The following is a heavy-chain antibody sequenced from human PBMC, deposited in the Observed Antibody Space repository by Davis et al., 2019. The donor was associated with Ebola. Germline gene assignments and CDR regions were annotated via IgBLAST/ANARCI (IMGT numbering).Heavy chain of an antibody. Sequence: MPSETLSLTCTVSGGSISSGDYYWSWIRQPPGKGLEWIGYIYYSGSTYYNPSLKSRVTISVDTSKNQFSLKLSSVTAADTAVYYCARDRHEITFGGEDYFDYWGQGTLVTVSS. CDR1: GGSISSGDYY. CDR3: ARDRHEITFGGEDYFDY. V-gene: IGHV4-30-4*01. J-gene: IGHJ4*02. CDR2: IYYSGST. D-gene: IGHD3-16*01.